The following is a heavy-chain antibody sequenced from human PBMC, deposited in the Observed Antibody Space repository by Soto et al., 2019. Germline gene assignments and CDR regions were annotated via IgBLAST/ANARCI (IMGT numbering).Heavy chain of an antibody. CDR3: ARGHTGYCSSTSCYTLYYFDY. V-gene: IGHV1-69*13. CDR2: IIPIFGTA. D-gene: IGHD2-2*02. CDR1: GGTFSSYA. Sequence: GASVKVSCKASGGTFSSYAISWVRQAPGQGLEWMGGIIPIFGTANYAQKFQGRVTITADESTSTAYMELSSLRSEDTAVYYCARGHTGYCSSTSCYTLYYFDYWGQGTLVTVSS. J-gene: IGHJ4*02.